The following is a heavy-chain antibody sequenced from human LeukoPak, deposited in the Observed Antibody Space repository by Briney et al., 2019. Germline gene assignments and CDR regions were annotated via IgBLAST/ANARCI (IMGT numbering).Heavy chain of an antibody. J-gene: IGHJ4*02. CDR1: GGTFSSYA. Sequence: SVKVSCKASGGTFSSYAISWVRQAPGQGLEWMGRIIPIFGTANYAQKFQGRVTITTDESTSTAYMELSSLRSEDTAVYYSASYSGSYRDFDYWGQGTLVTVSS. V-gene: IGHV1-69*05. CDR2: IIPIFGTA. CDR3: ASYSGSYRDFDY. D-gene: IGHD1-26*01.